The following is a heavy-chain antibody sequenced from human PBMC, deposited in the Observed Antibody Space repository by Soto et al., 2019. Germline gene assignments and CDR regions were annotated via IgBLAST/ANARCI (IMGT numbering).Heavy chain of an antibody. Sequence: SETLSLTCTVSGGSVSSDDHYWTWIRQPPGKGLEWIGYIFYSGSAFYNPSLQSRVTISVDTSNNQFSLKMKSVTAADTAVYDCARSPYSYGFNLWGQGTLVTVSS. CDR1: GGSVSSDDHY. CDR2: IFYSGSA. V-gene: IGHV4-30-4*01. CDR3: ARSPYSYGFNL. D-gene: IGHD5-18*01. J-gene: IGHJ4*02.